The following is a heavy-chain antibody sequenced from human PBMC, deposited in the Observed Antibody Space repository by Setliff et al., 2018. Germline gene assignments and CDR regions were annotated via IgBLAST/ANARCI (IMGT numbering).Heavy chain of an antibody. Sequence: ASVKVSCKASGYLLSSYGVSWVRQAPGQGLEWMGWISPYNGITRYGQKFQGRVTMTSETTTGTVYMELRSLNSDDTAVYYCARDVTLTTVTRNDFGPWGHGTLVTVSS. D-gene: IGHD4-17*01. CDR3: ARDVTLTTVTRNDFGP. CDR1: GYLLSSYG. CDR2: ISPYNGIT. V-gene: IGHV1-18*01. J-gene: IGHJ5*02.